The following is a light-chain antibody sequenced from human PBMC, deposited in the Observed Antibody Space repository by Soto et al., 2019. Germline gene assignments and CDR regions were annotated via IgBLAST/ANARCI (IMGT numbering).Light chain of an antibody. CDR1: QSVSNSY. CDR2: GAS. J-gene: IGKJ1*01. CDR3: QQYGGSPWT. Sequence: EIVLTQSPGTLSLSPGERATLSCRASQSVSNSYLAWCQQKPGQAPRLLIYGASSRATGIPDRFSGSGSGKDFALTISRLEPEDFAVYHCQQYGGSPWTFGQGTKV. V-gene: IGKV3-20*01.